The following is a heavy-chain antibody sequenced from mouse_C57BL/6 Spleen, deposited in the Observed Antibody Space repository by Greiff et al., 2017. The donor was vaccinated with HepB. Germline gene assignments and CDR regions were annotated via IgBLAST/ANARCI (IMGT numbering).Heavy chain of an antibody. CDR3: AKNYYDYDDAMDY. J-gene: IGHJ4*01. CDR1: GFSLTSYG. Sequence: VKLVESGPGLVQPSQSLSITCTVSGFSLTSYGVHWVRQSPGKGLEWLGVIWRGGSTDYNAAFMSRLSITKDNSKSQVFFKMNSLQADDTAIYYCAKNYYDYDDAMDYWGQGTSVTVSS. D-gene: IGHD2-4*01. V-gene: IGHV2-5*01. CDR2: IWRGGST.